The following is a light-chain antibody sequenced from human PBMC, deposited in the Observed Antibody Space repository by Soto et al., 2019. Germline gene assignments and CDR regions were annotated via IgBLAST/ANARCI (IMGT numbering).Light chain of an antibody. CDR3: QKYTSAPLT. V-gene: IGKV1-27*01. J-gene: IGKJ4*01. CDR1: QGIGPY. CDR2: ATS. Sequence: DVQMTQSPSSLSAFVGDRVTITCRASQGIGPYLAWFQQKPGKVPHLLIYATSTFQSGVPSRFSGSGSGTDFTLTINGPQAEDVGNYYCQKYTSAPLTFGRGTKVEIK.